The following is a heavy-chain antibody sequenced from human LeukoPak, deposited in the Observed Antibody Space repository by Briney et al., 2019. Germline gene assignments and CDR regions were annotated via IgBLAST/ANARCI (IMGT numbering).Heavy chain of an antibody. D-gene: IGHD6-13*01. Sequence: PSETLSLTCTVSGYSISSGYYWGWIRQPPGKGLEWIGSISHSGSTYYNPSLKSRVTISVDTSKNQFSLKLSSVTAADTAVYYCARVYYSSSYDYWYFDLWGRGTLVTVSS. CDR1: GYSISSGYY. CDR2: ISHSGST. J-gene: IGHJ2*01. V-gene: IGHV4-38-2*02. CDR3: ARVYYSSSYDYWYFDL.